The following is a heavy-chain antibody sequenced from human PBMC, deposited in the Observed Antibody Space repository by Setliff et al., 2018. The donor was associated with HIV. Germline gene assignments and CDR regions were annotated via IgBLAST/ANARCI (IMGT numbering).Heavy chain of an antibody. Sequence: GRTLRLSCSASGFTFSSYVMHWVCQAPGKGLEYVSAISSNGGSTYYADSVKGILTISRDNSKTTLYLQMSSLIVEDTAVYYCVKAFIVVIPDAIFDYWGQGTLVTVSS. V-gene: IGHV3-64D*09. CDR2: ISSNGGST. J-gene: IGHJ4*02. D-gene: IGHD2-2*01. CDR1: GFTFSSYV. CDR3: VKAFIVVIPDAIFDY.